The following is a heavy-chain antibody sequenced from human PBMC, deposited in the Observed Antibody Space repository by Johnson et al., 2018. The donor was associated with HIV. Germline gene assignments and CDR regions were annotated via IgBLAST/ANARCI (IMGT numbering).Heavy chain of an antibody. V-gene: IGHV3-15*01. CDR1: GFTFDAYA. CDR2: IKSKTDGGTT. J-gene: IGHJ3*02. CDR3: TTATPPGQLDDAFDI. Sequence: VQLVESGGGLVQPGRSLRLSCAASGFTFDAYAMHWVRQAPGKGLEWVGRIKSKTDGGTTDYAAPVKGRFTISRDDSKNTLDLQMNSLKTEDTAGYYCTTATPPGQLDDAFDIWGQGTMVTVSS. D-gene: IGHD6-6*01.